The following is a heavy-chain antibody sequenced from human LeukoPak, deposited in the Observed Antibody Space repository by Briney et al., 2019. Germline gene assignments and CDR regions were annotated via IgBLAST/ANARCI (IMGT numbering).Heavy chain of an antibody. CDR2: IASTGET. D-gene: IGHD1-26*01. J-gene: IGHJ4*02. Sequence: GGSLRLSCAASGYRFSTSDMHWVRQASGRGLEWVSSIASTGETYYAPSVKGRFTISRENAKNSLYLQMNSLRGGDTAIYHCVRGEEIGLDYWGQGALITVSS. CDR1: GYRFSTSD. CDR3: VRGEEIGLDY. V-gene: IGHV3-13*01.